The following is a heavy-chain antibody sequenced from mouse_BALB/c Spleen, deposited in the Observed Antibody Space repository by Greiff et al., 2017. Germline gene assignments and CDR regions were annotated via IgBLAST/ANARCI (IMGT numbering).Heavy chain of an antibody. CDR2: IRNKANGYTT. D-gene: IGHD3-1*01. J-gene: IGHJ4*01. V-gene: IGHV7-3*02. Sequence: DVKLVESGGGLVQPGGSLRLSCATSGFTFTDYYMSWVRQPPGKALEWLGFIRNKANGYTTEYSASVQGRFTISRDNSQSFLYLQMNTLRAEDSATYSCASPFRDYAMDYWGQGTSVTVSS. CDR3: ASPFRDYAMDY. CDR1: GFTFTDYY.